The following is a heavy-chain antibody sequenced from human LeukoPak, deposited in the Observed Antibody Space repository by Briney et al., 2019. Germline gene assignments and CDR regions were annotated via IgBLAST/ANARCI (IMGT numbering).Heavy chain of an antibody. D-gene: IGHD4-17*01. J-gene: IGHJ4*02. Sequence: SETLSLTCAVYGGSFSGYYWSWIRQPPGKGLEWIGEINHSGSTNYNPSLKSRVTISVDTSKNQFSLKLGSVTAADTAVYYCARGGRYYGVSLGYWGQGTLVTVSS. V-gene: IGHV4-34*01. CDR2: INHSGST. CDR3: ARGGRYYGVSLGY. CDR1: GGSFSGYY.